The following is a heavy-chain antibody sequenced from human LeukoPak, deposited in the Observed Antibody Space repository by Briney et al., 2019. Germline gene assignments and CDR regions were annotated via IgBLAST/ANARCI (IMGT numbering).Heavy chain of an antibody. Sequence: SETLSLTCTVSGGFMSSYYWSWVRQPPGKGLEWIGYIYYSGSTNYNPSLKSRVTISVDTSKNQFSLKLGSVTAADTAVYYCARAVGIAVAGTALDYWGQGTLVTVSS. CDR3: ARAVGIAVAGTALDY. CDR2: IYYSGST. CDR1: GGFMSSYY. J-gene: IGHJ4*02. D-gene: IGHD6-19*01. V-gene: IGHV4-59*12.